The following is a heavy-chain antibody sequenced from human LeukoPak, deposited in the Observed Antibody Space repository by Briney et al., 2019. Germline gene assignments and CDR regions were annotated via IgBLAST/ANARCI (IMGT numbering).Heavy chain of an antibody. D-gene: IGHD3-10*01. Sequence: GGSLRLSCAASGFTFSSYWVHWVRHVPGKGLVWVSRIKSDGTTTNYADSVKGRFTISRDNAKNTLYLQMNSLRAEDTAVYYCAREEFKGFDYWGQGNLVTVSS. J-gene: IGHJ4*02. V-gene: IGHV3-74*01. CDR1: GFTFSSYW. CDR3: AREEFKGFDY. CDR2: IKSDGTTT.